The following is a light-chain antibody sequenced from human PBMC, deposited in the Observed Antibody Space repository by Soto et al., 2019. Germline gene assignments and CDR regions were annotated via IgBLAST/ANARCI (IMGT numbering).Light chain of an antibody. CDR3: AAWDAGVSGPA. CDR1: SSNIGSKY. V-gene: IGLV1-47*01. Sequence: QTVVTQPPSASGTPGQRVTISCSGSSSNIGSKYVYWYQQLPGTAPILLMYRNNQRPSGVPDRFSGSKSGTSASLAISGLRSEDEADYYCAAWDAGVSGPAFGGGTKLTVL. J-gene: IGLJ2*01. CDR2: RNN.